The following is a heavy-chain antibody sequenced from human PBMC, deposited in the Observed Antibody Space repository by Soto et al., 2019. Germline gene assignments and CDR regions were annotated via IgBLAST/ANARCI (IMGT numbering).Heavy chain of an antibody. V-gene: IGHV4-31*03. J-gene: IGHJ6*02. CDR2: IYYSGST. CDR1: GGSISSGGYY. D-gene: IGHD3-22*01. Sequence: PSETLSLTCTVSGGSISSGGYYWSWIRQHPGKGLEWIGYIYYSGSTYYNPSLKSRVTISVDTSKNQFSLKLSSVTAADTAVYYCARGQTTGIVVVIYYYYYGMDVWGQGTTVTVSS. CDR3: ARGQTTGIVVVIYYYYYGMDV.